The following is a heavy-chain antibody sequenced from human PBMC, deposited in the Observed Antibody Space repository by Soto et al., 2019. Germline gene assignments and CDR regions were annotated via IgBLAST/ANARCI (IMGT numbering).Heavy chain of an antibody. D-gene: IGHD1-26*01. J-gene: IGHJ4*02. Sequence: EVQLVESGGGLVQPGGSLRLSCAASGLTFSSYWMSWVRQAPGKGLEWVANIKQDGSEKYYVDSVKGRFTISRDNAKNSLYLQMNSLRAEDTAVYYCARTLKGASYFDYWGQGTLVTVSS. V-gene: IGHV3-7*01. CDR3: ARTLKGASYFDY. CDR2: IKQDGSEK. CDR1: GLTFSSYW.